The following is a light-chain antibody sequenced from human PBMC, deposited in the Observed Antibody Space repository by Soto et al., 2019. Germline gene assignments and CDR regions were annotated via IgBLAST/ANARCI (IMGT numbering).Light chain of an antibody. V-gene: IGKV3-20*01. CDR3: KQYGSSPIT. CDR1: QSVNTNY. CDR2: GAS. J-gene: IGKJ5*01. Sequence: EIVLTQSPGTLSLSPGERATLSCRASQSVNTNYLAWYQQKSGQAPRLLIYGASSRATGIPDRFSGSGSGKEFTLTISRLETEDFAAYFCKQYGSSPITFGQGTRLEIK.